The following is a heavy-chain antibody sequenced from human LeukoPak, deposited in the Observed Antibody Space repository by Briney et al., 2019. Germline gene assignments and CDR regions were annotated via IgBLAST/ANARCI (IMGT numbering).Heavy chain of an antibody. Sequence: PGGSLRLSCAASGFTVSSNYMSWVRQAPGKGLEWVSYISSSSSTIYYADSVKGRFTISRDNAKNSLYLQMNSLRAEDTAVYYCARDFRDNWNPPAMDYWGQGTLVTVSS. J-gene: IGHJ4*02. CDR1: GFTVSSNY. CDR3: ARDFRDNWNPPAMDY. V-gene: IGHV3-48*01. D-gene: IGHD1-20*01. CDR2: ISSSSSTI.